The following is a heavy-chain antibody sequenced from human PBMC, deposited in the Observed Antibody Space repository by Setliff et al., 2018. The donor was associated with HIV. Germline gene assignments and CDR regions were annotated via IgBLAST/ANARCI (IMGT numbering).Heavy chain of an antibody. CDR1: GSSISSGSYY. CDR3: ARVARGGHSSRWYYFDY. V-gene: IGHV4-61*02. CDR2: IYTSGST. Sequence: PSETLSLTCTVSGSSISSGSYYWSWIRQPAGKGLEWIGRIYTSGSTKYNPSLKSRVTISVDTSKNQFSLKVSSVTAADTAVYYCARVARGGHSSRWYYFDYWGQGTLVTVSS. D-gene: IGHD6-13*01. J-gene: IGHJ4*02.